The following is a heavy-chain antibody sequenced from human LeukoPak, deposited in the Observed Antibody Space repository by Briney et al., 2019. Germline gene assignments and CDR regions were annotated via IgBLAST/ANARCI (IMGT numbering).Heavy chain of an antibody. CDR3: AREEEIA. CDR2: IYHSGST. V-gene: IGHV4-38-2*02. J-gene: IGHJ5*02. CDR1: GYSISSGYY. Sequence: SGTLSLTCTVSGYSISSGYYWGWIRQPPGKGLEWIGSIYHSGSTYYNPSLKSRVTISVDTSKNQFSLKLSSVTAADTAVYYCAREEEIAWGQGTLVTVSS. D-gene: IGHD2-21*01.